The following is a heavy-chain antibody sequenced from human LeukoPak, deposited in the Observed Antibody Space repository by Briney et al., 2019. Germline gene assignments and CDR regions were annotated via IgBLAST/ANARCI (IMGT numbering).Heavy chain of an antibody. J-gene: IGHJ4*02. V-gene: IGHV4-61*01. CDR2: IYYSGST. CDR1: GGSVSSGSYY. CDR3: ARGSGSYYRKSVDY. D-gene: IGHD3-10*01. Sequence: PSETLSLTCTVSGGSVSSGSYYWRWIRQPPGKGLEWIGYIYYSGSTNYNPSLKSRVTISVDTSKNQFSLKLSSVTAADTAVYYCARGSGSYYRKSVDYWGQGTLVTVSS.